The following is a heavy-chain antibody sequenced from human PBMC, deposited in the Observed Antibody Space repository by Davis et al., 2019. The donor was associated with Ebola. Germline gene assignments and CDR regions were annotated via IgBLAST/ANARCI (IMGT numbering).Heavy chain of an antibody. CDR1: GFTFSSYA. CDR3: AKGGLWGHGMDV. D-gene: IGHD4/OR15-4a*01. V-gene: IGHV3-23*01. CDR2: ISGSGYNT. J-gene: IGHJ6*02. Sequence: GGSLRLSCAASGFTFSSYAMSWVRQAPGKGLEWVSGISGSGYNTYYADSVKGRFTISRDNSRNTQYLQMNSLRVEDTAVYYCAKGGLWGHGMDVWGQGTTVTVSS.